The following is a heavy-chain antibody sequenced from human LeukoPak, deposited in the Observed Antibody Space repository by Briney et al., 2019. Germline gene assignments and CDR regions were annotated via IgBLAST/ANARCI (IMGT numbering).Heavy chain of an antibody. J-gene: IGHJ4*02. CDR3: AREFVAYYDFWSGYYTGYFDY. V-gene: IGHV4-30-4*01. CDR2: IYYSGST. Sequence: SQTLSLTWTVSGGSISSGDYYWSWIRQPPGKGLEWIGYIYYSGSTYYNPSLKSRVTISVDTSKNQFSLKLSSVTAADTAVYYCAREFVAYYDFWSGYYTGYFDYWGQGTLVTVSS. CDR1: GGSISSGDYY. D-gene: IGHD3-3*01.